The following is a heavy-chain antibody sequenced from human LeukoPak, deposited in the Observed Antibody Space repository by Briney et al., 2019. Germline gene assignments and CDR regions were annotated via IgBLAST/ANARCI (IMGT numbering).Heavy chain of an antibody. Sequence: ASVKVSCKASGYAFTGYYMHWMRQAPGQGLEWMGWINPNSGGTNYAQKFQGRVTMTRDTSISTAYMELSRLRSDDTAVYYCARAHPELYLDYWGPGTLVTVSS. D-gene: IGHD1-26*01. CDR2: INPNSGGT. J-gene: IGHJ4*02. CDR3: ARAHPELYLDY. CDR1: GYAFTGYY. V-gene: IGHV1-2*02.